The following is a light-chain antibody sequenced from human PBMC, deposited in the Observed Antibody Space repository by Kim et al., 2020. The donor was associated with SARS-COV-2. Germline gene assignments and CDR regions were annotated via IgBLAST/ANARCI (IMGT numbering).Light chain of an antibody. CDR2: GAS. J-gene: IGKJ4*01. V-gene: IGKV3-15*01. CDR1: ESVGRF. CDR3: QQHGNWPLT. Sequence: SVSPGESFTLACRASESVGRFLAWYQQKPGQAPRLLIYGASTRATGIPARFSGSGSGTEFTVTITSLQSEDFALYYCQQHGNWPLTFGGGTKVDIK.